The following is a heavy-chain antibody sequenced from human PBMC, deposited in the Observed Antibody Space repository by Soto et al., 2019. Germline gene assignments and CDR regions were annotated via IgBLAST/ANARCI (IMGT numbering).Heavy chain of an antibody. CDR1: GFTFSSYA. CDR2: ISGSGGST. Sequence: GGSLRLSCAASGFTFSSYAMSWVRQAPGKGLEWVSAISGSGGSTYYADSVKGRFTISRDNSKNTLYLQMNSLRAEDTAVYYCAKGTVPYDYIWGSSETNFDYWGQGTLVTVSS. J-gene: IGHJ4*02. CDR3: AKGTVPYDYIWGSSETNFDY. D-gene: IGHD3-16*01. V-gene: IGHV3-23*01.